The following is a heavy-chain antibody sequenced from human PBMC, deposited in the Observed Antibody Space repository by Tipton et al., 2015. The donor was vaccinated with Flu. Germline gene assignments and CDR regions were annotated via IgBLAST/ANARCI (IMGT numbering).Heavy chain of an antibody. J-gene: IGHJ4*02. CDR3: ARGRGYCITATCLLPFGF. Sequence: QLVQSGGGLIQRGGSLRLSCGVSGFSVSSNYMTWVRQAPGKGLEWVSVIYSGGSTYSADSVKGRFTISRDNSKNTLYLQMNSLRAEDTAVYYCARGRGYCITATCLLPFGFWCQGTLVTVSS. D-gene: IGHD2-2*01. V-gene: IGHV3-53*01. CDR1: GFSVSSNY. CDR2: IYSGGST.